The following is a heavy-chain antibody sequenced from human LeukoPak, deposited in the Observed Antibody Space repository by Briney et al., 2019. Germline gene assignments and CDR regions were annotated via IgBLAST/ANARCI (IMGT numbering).Heavy chain of an antibody. Sequence: ASVKVSCKASGGTFSSYAISWVRQAPGQGLEWMGGIIPIFGTANYAQKFQGRVTITADESTSTAYMELSSLRSEDTAVYYCARDQEPYFCSSTSCYAFDIWGQGTMVTVSS. V-gene: IGHV1-69*13. CDR2: IIPIFGTA. CDR3: ARDQEPYFCSSTSCYAFDI. J-gene: IGHJ3*02. D-gene: IGHD2-2*01. CDR1: GGTFSSYA.